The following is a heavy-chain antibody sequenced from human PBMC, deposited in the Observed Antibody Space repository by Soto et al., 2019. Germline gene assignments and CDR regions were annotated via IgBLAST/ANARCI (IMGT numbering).Heavy chain of an antibody. CDR3: ARDPPPPDY. J-gene: IGHJ4*02. Sequence: QVQLVQSGAEVKKPGASVKVSCKASGYTFASYAISWMRQAPGQGLEWMGWISAYNGNTNYAHNLQGRVTMTTDTTTSTAYLELRSLRSDDTAVYYCARDPPPPDYWGQGTLVTVSS. CDR2: ISAYNGNT. CDR1: GYTFASYA. V-gene: IGHV1-18*01.